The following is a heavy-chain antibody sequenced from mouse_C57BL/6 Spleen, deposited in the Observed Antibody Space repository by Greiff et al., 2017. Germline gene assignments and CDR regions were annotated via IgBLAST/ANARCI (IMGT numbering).Heavy chain of an antibody. J-gene: IGHJ2*01. CDR2: IYPGDGDT. V-gene: IGHV1-80*01. CDR1: GYAFSSYW. CDR3: ARGGTTVVVDY. Sequence: VKLQESGAELVKPGASVKISCKASGYAFSSYWMNWVKQRPGKGLEWIGQIYPGDGDTNYNGKFKGKATLTADKSSSTAYMQLSSLTSEDSAVYFCARGGTTVVVDYWGQGTTLTGSS. D-gene: IGHD1-1*01.